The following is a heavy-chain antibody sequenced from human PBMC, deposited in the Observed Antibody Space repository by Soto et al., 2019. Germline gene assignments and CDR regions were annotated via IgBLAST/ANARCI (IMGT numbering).Heavy chain of an antibody. D-gene: IGHD3-10*01. CDR1: GFTFDDYG. CDR3: ASDYTSRSYRFDY. Sequence: LRLSCAASGFTFDDYGMSWVRQAPGKGLEWVSGINWNGGSTGYADSVEGRFAISRDNAKNSLYLQMNSLRAEDTAVYYCASDYTSRSYRFDYWGQGALVTVSS. V-gene: IGHV3-20*04. CDR2: INWNGGST. J-gene: IGHJ4*02.